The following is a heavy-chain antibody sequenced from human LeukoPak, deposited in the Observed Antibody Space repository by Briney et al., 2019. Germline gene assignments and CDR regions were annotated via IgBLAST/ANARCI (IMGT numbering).Heavy chain of an antibody. Sequence: PSETLSLTCTVSGGSISSSSYYWGWIRQPPGTGLEWIGSIYYSGSTYYNPSLKSRVTISVDTSKNQFSLKLSSVTAADTAVYYCAAMIVVVDAFDIWGQGTMVTVSS. CDR2: IYYSGST. CDR3: AAMIVVVDAFDI. D-gene: IGHD3-22*01. V-gene: IGHV4-39*01. CDR1: GGSISSSSYY. J-gene: IGHJ3*02.